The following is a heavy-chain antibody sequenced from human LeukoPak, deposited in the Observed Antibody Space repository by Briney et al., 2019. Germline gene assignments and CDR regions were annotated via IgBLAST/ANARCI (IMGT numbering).Heavy chain of an antibody. D-gene: IGHD3-22*01. CDR2: IIPILGTA. V-gene: IGHV1-69*05. CDR3: ANGNYYDRSGNHHRIYNWFDP. CDR1: GGTFSNYA. J-gene: IGHJ5*02. Sequence: SVKVSCKASGGTFSNYAISWVRQAPGRGLEWMGGIIPILGTANYAPKFQDRVTISMDESTSTSFMELRSLRSEDTAVYYCANGNYYDRSGNHHRIYNWFDPWGQGTLVTVSS.